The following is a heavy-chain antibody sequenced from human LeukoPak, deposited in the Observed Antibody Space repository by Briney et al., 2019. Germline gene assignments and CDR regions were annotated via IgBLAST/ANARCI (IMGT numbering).Heavy chain of an antibody. CDR1: GYTLTELS. CDR2: FDPEDGET. Sequence: APVKVSCKVSGYTLTELSMHWVRPAPGKGLEWMGGFDPEDGETIYAQKFQGRVTMTEDTSTDTAYMELSSLRSEDTAVYYRATVRGYSYGYYFDYWGQGTLVTVSS. V-gene: IGHV1-24*01. J-gene: IGHJ4*02. CDR3: ATVRGYSYGYYFDY. D-gene: IGHD5-18*01.